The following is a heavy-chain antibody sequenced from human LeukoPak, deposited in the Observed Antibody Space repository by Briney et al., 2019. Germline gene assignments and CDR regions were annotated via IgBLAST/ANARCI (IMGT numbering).Heavy chain of an antibody. Sequence: KTGGSLRLSCAASGFTFSSYSMNWVRQAPGKGLEWVSSISSSSSYIYYADSVKGRFTISRDNAKNSLYLQMNSLRAEDTAVYYCARSWGADAFDTWGQGTMVTVSS. CDR3: ARSWGADAFDT. D-gene: IGHD1-26*01. V-gene: IGHV3-21*01. J-gene: IGHJ3*02. CDR2: ISSSSSYI. CDR1: GFTFSSYS.